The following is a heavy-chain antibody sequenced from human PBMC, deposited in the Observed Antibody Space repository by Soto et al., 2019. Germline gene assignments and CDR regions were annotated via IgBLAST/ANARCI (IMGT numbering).Heavy chain of an antibody. CDR2: LRCFSPYT. J-gene: IGHJ6*02. V-gene: IGHV3-21*01. CDR3: ARDRGDDAHDYYYNAMDD. CDR1: GFTFRTYT. D-gene: IGHD2-2*01. Sequence: GGSLRLSCISSGFTFRTYTMNWVRQAPGKGLEWVSGLRCFSPYTLNAMSDKRPFPITGDTTKISPSIKIYSLRAEDTAEYYWARDRGDDAHDYYYNAMDDWGQGTTVTVSS.